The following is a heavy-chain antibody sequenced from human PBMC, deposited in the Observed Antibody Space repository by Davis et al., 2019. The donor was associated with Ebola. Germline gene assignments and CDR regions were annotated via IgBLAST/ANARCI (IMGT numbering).Heavy chain of an antibody. V-gene: IGHV3-15*01. CDR3: TTDKGGGYCSGGSCRHPDY. Sequence: GGSLRLSCAASGFTFSNAWMSWVRQAPGKGLEWVGRIKSKTDGGTTDYAAPVKGRFTISRDDSKNTLYLQMNSLKTEDTAVYYCTTDKGGGYCSGGSCRHPDYWGQGTLVTVSS. J-gene: IGHJ4*02. CDR1: GFTFSNAW. CDR2: IKSKTDGGTT. D-gene: IGHD2-15*01.